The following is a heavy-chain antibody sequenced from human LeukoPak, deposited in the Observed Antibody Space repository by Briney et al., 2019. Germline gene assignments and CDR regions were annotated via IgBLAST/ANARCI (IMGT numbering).Heavy chain of an antibody. CDR3: ATEREGYYYDSSGYYIDY. CDR1: GFTFSSYA. Sequence: PGGSLRLSCAASGFTFSSYAMSWVRQAPGKGLEWVSAISGSGGSTYYADSVKGRFTISRDNSKNTLYLQMNSLRAEDTAVYCCATEREGYYYDSSGYYIDYWGQGTLVTVSS. CDR2: ISGSGGST. V-gene: IGHV3-23*01. J-gene: IGHJ4*02. D-gene: IGHD3-22*01.